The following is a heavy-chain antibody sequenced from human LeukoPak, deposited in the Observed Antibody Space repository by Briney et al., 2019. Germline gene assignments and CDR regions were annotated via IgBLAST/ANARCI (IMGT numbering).Heavy chain of an antibody. Sequence: GESLKISCKDSGYSFTSYWIGWVRQMPGKGLEWMGIIYPGDSDTRYSPSFQGQVTISADKSINTAYLQWSSLRASDSAFYYCARGTSGVKDYHYMDVWGKGTTVTISS. J-gene: IGHJ6*03. CDR1: GYSFTSYW. V-gene: IGHV5-51*01. D-gene: IGHD3-10*01. CDR2: IYPGDSDT. CDR3: ARGTSGVKDYHYMDV.